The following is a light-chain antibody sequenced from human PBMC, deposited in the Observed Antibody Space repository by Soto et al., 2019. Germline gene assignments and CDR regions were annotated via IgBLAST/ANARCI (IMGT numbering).Light chain of an antibody. J-gene: IGLJ2*01. CDR3: SSYTSSSTVV. CDR1: SSDVGGYNY. CDR2: GVS. V-gene: IGLV2-14*01. Sequence: QSVLTQPASVSGSPGQSITISCTGSSSDVGGYNYVSWYQQHPGKAPKVMIYGVSNRPSGVSNRFSGSKSGNTASLTISGLQAEDEADYYCSSYTSSSTVVFGGGTKLTVL.